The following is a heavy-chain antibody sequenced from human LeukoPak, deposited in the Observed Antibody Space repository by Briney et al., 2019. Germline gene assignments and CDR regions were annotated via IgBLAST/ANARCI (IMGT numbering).Heavy chain of an antibody. V-gene: IGHV4-4*02. Sequence: SGTLSLTCAVSGGSISSSNWWSWVRQPPGKGLEWIGEIYHSGSTNYNPSLKSRVTISVDTSKNQFSLKLSSVTAADTAVYYCARLQPVYYFDYWGQGTLVTVSS. CDR1: GGSISSSNW. CDR3: ARLQPVYYFDY. J-gene: IGHJ4*02. CDR2: IYHSGST.